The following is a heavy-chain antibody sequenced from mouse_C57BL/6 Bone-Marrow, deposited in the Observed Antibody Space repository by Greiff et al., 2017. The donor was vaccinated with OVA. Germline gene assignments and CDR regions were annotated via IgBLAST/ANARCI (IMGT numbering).Heavy chain of an antibody. CDR1: GYTFTSYW. J-gene: IGHJ3*01. D-gene: IGHD1-1*01. Sequence: VQLQQPGAELVMPGASVKLSCKASGYTFTSYWMHWVKQRPGQGLEWIGEIDPSDSYTNYNQKFKGKSTLTVDKSSSTAYMQLSSLTSEDSAVYYCARSGIYYYGSSYLFAYWGQGTLVTVSA. V-gene: IGHV1-69*01. CDR3: ARSGIYYYGSSYLFAY. CDR2: IDPSDSYT.